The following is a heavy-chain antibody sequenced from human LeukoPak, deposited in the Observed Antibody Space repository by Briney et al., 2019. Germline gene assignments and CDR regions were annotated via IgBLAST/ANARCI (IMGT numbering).Heavy chain of an antibody. D-gene: IGHD1-26*01. Sequence: GGSLRLSCAASGFTVSGNYMSWVRQAPGVGLQWVSLIYSGGDTYYADSVKGRFRISRDNSKNTLYLQMNTLRADDTAIYYCANESDVGAITSWGQGTLVTVSS. J-gene: IGHJ5*02. CDR3: ANESDVGAITS. CDR2: IYSGGDT. CDR1: GFTVSGNY. V-gene: IGHV3-66*01.